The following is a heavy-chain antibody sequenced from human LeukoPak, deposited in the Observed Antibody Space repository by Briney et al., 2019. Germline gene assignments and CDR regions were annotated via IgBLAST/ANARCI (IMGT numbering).Heavy chain of an antibody. D-gene: IGHD1-26*01. CDR2: INSDGSNT. J-gene: IGHJ4*02. CDR3: AREVGATRFDY. V-gene: IGHV3-74*01. Sequence: GGSLSPSSAVSGLTFCSNWIHWVRQAPGKGLVWVSRINSDGSNTNYADSVKGRFTISRDNAKNTLYLQMNSLRAEDTAVYYCAREVGATRFDYWAQGPLVTVSS. CDR1: GLTFCSNW.